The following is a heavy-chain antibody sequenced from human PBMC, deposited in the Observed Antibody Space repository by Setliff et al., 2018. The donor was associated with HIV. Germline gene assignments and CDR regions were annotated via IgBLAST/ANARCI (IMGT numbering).Heavy chain of an antibody. Sequence: SETLSLTCAVYGGSVSGYYWSWIRQPPGKGLEWIGEIDHSGSTNYNPSLKSRVTISVDTSKNQFSLKLSSVTAADTAVYYCARVRSYGSAYDAFDVWGPGTMVTVSS. V-gene: IGHV4-34*01. CDR2: IDHSGST. D-gene: IGHD3-10*01. CDR3: ARVRSYGSAYDAFDV. J-gene: IGHJ3*01. CDR1: GGSVSGYY.